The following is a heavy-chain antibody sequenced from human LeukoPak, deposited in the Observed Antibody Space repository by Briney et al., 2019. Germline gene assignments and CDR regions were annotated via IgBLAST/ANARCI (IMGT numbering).Heavy chain of an antibody. D-gene: IGHD5-18*01. V-gene: IGHV3-13*01. Sequence: GGSLRLSCAASGFTFSSYDMHWVRQATGEGLEWVSAIGTAGDTYYPDSVKGRFTISRENAKNSLYLQMNSLRAGDTAVYYCARADVDTEGFDIWGQGTMVTVSS. CDR2: IGTAGDT. CDR3: ARADVDTEGFDI. CDR1: GFTFSSYD. J-gene: IGHJ3*02.